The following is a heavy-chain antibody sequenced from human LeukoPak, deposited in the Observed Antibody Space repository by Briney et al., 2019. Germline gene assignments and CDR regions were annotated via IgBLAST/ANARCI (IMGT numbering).Heavy chain of an antibody. J-gene: IGHJ4*02. CDR2: IYYSGST. V-gene: IGHV4-39*07. D-gene: IGHD6-6*01. Sequence: SQTLSLTCTVSGGSISSSSYYWGWIRQPPGKGLEWIGSIYYSGSTYYNPSLKSRVTISVDTSKNQFSLKLSSVTAADTAVYYCARRPSSEYSSSSGFDYWGQGTLVTVSS. CDR3: ARRPSSEYSSSSGFDY. CDR1: GGSISSSSYY.